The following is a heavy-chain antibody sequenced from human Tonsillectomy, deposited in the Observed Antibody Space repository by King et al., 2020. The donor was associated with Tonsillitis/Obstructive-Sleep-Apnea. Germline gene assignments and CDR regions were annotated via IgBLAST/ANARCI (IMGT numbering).Heavy chain of an antibody. Sequence: VQLVESGGGLVKPGGSLRLSCAASGFTFSNAWMVWVRQAPGKGLEWVGRMKRKTDGGTTDYAAPVKGRFTISRDDSKKTLYLQMNSLKTEDTAVYYCTTGGVDYGDSIFDYWGQGTLVTVSS. D-gene: IGHD4-17*01. J-gene: IGHJ4*02. CDR1: GFTFSNAW. CDR3: TTGGVDYGDSIFDY. V-gene: IGHV3-15*01. CDR2: MKRKTDGGTT.